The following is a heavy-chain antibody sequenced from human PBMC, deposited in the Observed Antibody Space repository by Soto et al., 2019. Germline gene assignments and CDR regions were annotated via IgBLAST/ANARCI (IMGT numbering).Heavy chain of an antibody. V-gene: IGHV3-23*01. D-gene: IGHD6-19*01. CDR2: ISGSGGST. J-gene: IGHJ4*02. CDR1: GFTFSSYA. Sequence: GGSLRLSCAASGFTFSSYAMSWVRQAPGKGLEWVSAISGSGGSTYNADSVKGRFTISRDNSKNTLYLQMNSLRAEDTAAYYCAKDRVDSSGWPFDYWGQGTLVTVSS. CDR3: AKDRVDSSGWPFDY.